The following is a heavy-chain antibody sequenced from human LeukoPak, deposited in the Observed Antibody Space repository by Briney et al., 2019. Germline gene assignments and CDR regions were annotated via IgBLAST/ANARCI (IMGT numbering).Heavy chain of an antibody. D-gene: IGHD3-22*01. J-gene: IGHJ4*02. CDR1: GFTFSSYG. CDR3: AKDEKLQHYYDSTSWY. V-gene: IGHV3-30*18. Sequence: PGGSLRLSCAASGFTFSSYGMHWVRQAPGKGLEWVAVISYDGSNKYYADSVKGRFTISRDNSKNTLYLQMNSLRAEDTAVYYCAKDEKLQHYYDSTSWYWGQGTLVTVSS. CDR2: ISYDGSNK.